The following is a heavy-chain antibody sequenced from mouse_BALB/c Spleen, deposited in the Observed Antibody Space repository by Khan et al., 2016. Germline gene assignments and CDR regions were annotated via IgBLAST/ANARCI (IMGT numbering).Heavy chain of an antibody. V-gene: IGHV2-6-4*01. CDR3: ARSLLWPALDY. CDR2: IWGGGST. D-gene: IGHD2-10*01. J-gene: IGHJ4*01. Sequence: QMQLEESGPGLVAPSQSLSITCTVSGFSISRYSVHWVRQPPGKGLEWLGMIWGGGSTDYNSALKSRLSLTKDNSKSQVLLKMNSLQTVDTAMYYCARSLLWPALDYWGQGTSVTVSS. CDR1: GFSISRYS.